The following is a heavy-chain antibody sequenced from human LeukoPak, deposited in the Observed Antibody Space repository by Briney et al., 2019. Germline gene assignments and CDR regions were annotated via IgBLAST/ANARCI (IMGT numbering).Heavy chain of an antibody. V-gene: IGHV4-59*01. J-gene: IGHJ4*02. D-gene: IGHD6-19*01. Sequence: SETLSLTCTVSGGSISSYYWSWIRQPPGKGLEWIGYIYYSGSTNYNPSLKSRVTISVDTSKNQFSLKLSSATAADTAVYYCARHSSGWYFIFDYWGQGTLVTVSS. CDR1: GGSISSYY. CDR3: ARHSSGWYFIFDY. CDR2: IYYSGST.